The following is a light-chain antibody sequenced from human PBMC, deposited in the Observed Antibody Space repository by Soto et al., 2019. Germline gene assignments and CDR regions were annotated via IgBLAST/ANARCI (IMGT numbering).Light chain of an antibody. CDR1: SSNIGSNT. Sequence: QSALTQPPSASGTPGQRVTISCSGSSSNIGSNTVNWYQQLLGTAPKVLIYSNNQRPSGVPDRFSGSKSGTSASLAISGVQSEDEADYYCVTWDDSLNGVVFGGGTKLTVL. V-gene: IGLV1-44*01. J-gene: IGLJ2*01. CDR3: VTWDDSLNGVV. CDR2: SNN.